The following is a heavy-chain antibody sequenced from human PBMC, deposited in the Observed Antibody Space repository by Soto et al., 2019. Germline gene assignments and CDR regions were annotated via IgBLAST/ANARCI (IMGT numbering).Heavy chain of an antibody. CDR2: ISIDGSIK. J-gene: IGHJ6*02. CDR1: GFTFSSYG. Sequence: QVQLVESGGGVVQPGRSLRLSCAASGFTFSSYGMHWVRQAPGKGLEWVAVISIDGSIKYNADSVKGRFTISRDNSNNTLYLRMSSLRAEDTAVYYCARNAYCSSASCYPYYHYFYGMDVWGQGTTVTVS. V-gene: IGHV3-30*03. D-gene: IGHD2-2*01. CDR3: ARNAYCSSASCYPYYHYFYGMDV.